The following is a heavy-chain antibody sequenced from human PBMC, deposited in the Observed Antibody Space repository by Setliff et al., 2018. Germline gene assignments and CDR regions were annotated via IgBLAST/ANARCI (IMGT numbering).Heavy chain of an antibody. J-gene: IGHJ6*04. CDR3: ARGGARGSPGKMDV. D-gene: IGHD3-10*01. CDR1: GFTFSIYW. V-gene: IGHV3-74*01. CDR2: INIDGRSI. Sequence: GGSLRLSCAASGFTFSIYWMHWVRQVPGKGLEWVSRINIDGRSINYADPVRGRFTISRDNAKNTLYLQMNSLRAEDTAVYYCARGGARGSPGKMDVWGKGTTVTVSS.